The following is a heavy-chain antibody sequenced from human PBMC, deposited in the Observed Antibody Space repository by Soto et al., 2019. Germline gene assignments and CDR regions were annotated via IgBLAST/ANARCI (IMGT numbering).Heavy chain of an antibody. Sequence: LSLTCTVSGDSISSNNYYWGWIRQPPGKGLEWIGGINYSGNTYYDPSLKSRVTISVDTSKNQFSLMLSSVTAADTAVYYCARRTYYYGSGSFGPWFDPWGQGTLVTVAS. V-gene: IGHV4-39*01. CDR2: INYSGNT. CDR3: ARRTYYYGSGSFGPWFDP. J-gene: IGHJ5*02. CDR1: GDSISSNNYY. D-gene: IGHD3-10*01.